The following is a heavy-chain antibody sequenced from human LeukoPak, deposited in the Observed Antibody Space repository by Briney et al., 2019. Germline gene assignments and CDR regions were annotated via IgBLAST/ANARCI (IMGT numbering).Heavy chain of an antibody. V-gene: IGHV3-48*03. J-gene: IGHJ6*02. CDR2: ISSSGSTI. D-gene: IGHD6-19*01. CDR3: ASSAYSSGWTLNYYGMDV. Sequence: PGGSLRLSCAASGLTFSSYEMNWVRQAPGKGLEWVSYISSSGSTIYYADSVKGRFTISRDNAKNSLYLQMNSLRAEDTAVYYCASSAYSSGWTLNYYGMDVWGQGTTVTVSS. CDR1: GLTFSSYE.